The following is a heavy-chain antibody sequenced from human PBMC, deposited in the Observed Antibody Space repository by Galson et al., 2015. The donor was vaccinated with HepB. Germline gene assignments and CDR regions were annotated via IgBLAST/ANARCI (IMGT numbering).Heavy chain of an antibody. J-gene: IGHJ3*02. V-gene: IGHV3-21*01. D-gene: IGHD6-19*01. CDR1: GFTFSSYS. Sequence: SLRLSCAASGFTFSSYSMNWVRQAPGKGLEWVSSISSSSYIYYADSMKGRFTISRDNAKNSLYLQMNSLRAEDTAMYYCARVRYTSGYDAFDIWGQGTMVTVSS. CDR3: ARVRYTSGYDAFDI. CDR2: ISSSSYI.